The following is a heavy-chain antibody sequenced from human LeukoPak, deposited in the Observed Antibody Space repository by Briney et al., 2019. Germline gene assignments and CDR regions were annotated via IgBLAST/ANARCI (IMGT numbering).Heavy chain of an antibody. J-gene: IGHJ4*02. CDR3: ARTWFGEVGDY. CDR2: IIPILGIA. CDR1: GGTFSSYA. Sequence: GASVKVSCKASGGTFSSYAISWVRQAPGQGLEWMGRIIPILGIANYAQKFQGRVTITADKSTSTAYMGLSSLRSEDTAVYYCARTWFGEVGDYWGQGTLVTVSS. V-gene: IGHV1-69*04. D-gene: IGHD3-10*01.